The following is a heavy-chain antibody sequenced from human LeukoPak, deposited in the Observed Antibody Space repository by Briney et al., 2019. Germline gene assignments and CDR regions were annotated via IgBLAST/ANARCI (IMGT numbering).Heavy chain of an antibody. J-gene: IGHJ5*02. CDR2: INHSGST. CDR1: GGSFSGYY. CDR3: ARRGFWSGSLDNWFDP. Sequence: SETLSLTCAVYGGSFSGYYWSWIRQPPGKGLEWIGEINHSGSTNYNPSLKSRVTISVDTSKNQFSLKLSSVTAADTAVYYCARRGFWSGSLDNWFDPWGQGTLVTVSS. V-gene: IGHV4-34*01. D-gene: IGHD3-3*01.